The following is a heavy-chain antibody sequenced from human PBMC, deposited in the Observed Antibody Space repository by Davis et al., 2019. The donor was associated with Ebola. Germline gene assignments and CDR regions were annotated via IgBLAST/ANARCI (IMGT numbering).Heavy chain of an antibody. V-gene: IGHV4-59*12. CDR2: VYNSGST. CDR1: GGSISSYF. D-gene: IGHD4-17*01. J-gene: IGHJ4*02. Sequence: SETLSLTCTVSGGSISSYFWSWIRQTPGKGLAWIGCVYNSGSTNYNPSLKSRVTISIDTSKSQFSLKLSSVTAADTAVYYCAGYGDYFLGWGQGTLVTVSS. CDR3: AGYGDYFLG.